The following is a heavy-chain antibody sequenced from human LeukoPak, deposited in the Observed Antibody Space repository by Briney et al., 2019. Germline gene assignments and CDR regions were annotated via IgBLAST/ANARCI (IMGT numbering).Heavy chain of an antibody. CDR3: ARPGHTAMPDDAFDI. Sequence: ASVKVSCKASGYTFISYGISWVRQAHGQGLEWMGWISAYNGNTNYAQKLQGRVTMTTDTSTSTAYMELRSLRSDDTAVYYCARPGHTAMPDDAFDIWGQGTMVTVSS. CDR2: ISAYNGNT. CDR1: GYTFISYG. V-gene: IGHV1-18*01. J-gene: IGHJ3*02. D-gene: IGHD5-18*01.